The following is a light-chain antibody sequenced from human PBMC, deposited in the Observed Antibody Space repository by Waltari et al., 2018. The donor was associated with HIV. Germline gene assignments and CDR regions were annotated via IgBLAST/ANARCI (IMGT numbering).Light chain of an antibody. CDR3: NSRDRAGHHVV. J-gene: IGLJ3*02. CDR1: SLRTYY. CDR2: PIH. V-gene: IGLV3-19*01. Sequence: SELTQDPAVSVALGQTVSITCQGDSLRTYYASWYLQKPGQAPVLVISPIHNRPSGSPCRFAGSSVGNTASLTITGALAEDEGDYYCNSRDRAGHHVVFGGGTKLTVL.